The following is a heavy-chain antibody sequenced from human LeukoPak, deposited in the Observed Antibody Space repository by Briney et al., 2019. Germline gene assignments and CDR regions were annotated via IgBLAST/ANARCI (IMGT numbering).Heavy chain of an antibody. CDR3: ARVTIGYYYYYYYMDV. V-gene: IGHV4-38-2*01. CDR2: IYRSGST. J-gene: IGHJ6*03. D-gene: IGHD3-3*01. Sequence: SEALSLTCAVSGYSISSGYYWGWIRQPPGKGLVWIGSIYRSGSTYYNPSLKSRVTISVDTSKNQFSLKLSSVTAADTAVYYCARVTIGYYYYYYYMDVWGKGTTVTVSS. CDR1: GYSISSGYY.